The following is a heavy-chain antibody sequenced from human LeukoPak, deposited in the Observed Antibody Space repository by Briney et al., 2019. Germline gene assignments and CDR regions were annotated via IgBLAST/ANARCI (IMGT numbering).Heavy chain of an antibody. CDR2: ITPFNGNT. D-gene: IGHD2-2*01. Sequence: SVKVSCKASGYTFTYRYLHWVRQAPGQALEWMGWITPFNGNTNYAQKFQDRVTITRDTSASTAYMELSSLRSEDTAVYYCARATSGIVVVPGSIDYWGQGTLVTVSS. J-gene: IGHJ4*02. CDR1: GYTFTYRY. V-gene: IGHV1-45*02. CDR3: ARATSGIVVVPGSIDY.